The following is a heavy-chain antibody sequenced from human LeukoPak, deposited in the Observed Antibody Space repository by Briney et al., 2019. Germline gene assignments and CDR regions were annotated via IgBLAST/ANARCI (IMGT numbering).Heavy chain of an antibody. CDR3: AKGGAVSSKSITMIRGTRRYYYYMDV. CDR2: LSDSGGST. CDR1: GFTFSSCG. J-gene: IGHJ6*03. D-gene: IGHD3-10*01. Sequence: TGGSLRLSCAAPGFTFSSCGMSWVRQAPGKGLEWVPALSDSGGSTFYADSVKGRFTISRDNSKNTLYLQMNRLRAEDTAVYYCAKGGAVSSKSITMIRGTRRYYYYMDVWGKGTTVTISS. V-gene: IGHV3-23*01.